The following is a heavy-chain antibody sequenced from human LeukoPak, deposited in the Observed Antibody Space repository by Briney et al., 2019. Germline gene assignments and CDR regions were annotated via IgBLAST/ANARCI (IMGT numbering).Heavy chain of an antibody. CDR3: ARAKPGSYYFDH. D-gene: IGHD1-26*01. Sequence: PGGSLRLSCAASGFIFSSFGMHWVRQAPGKGLDWVAVMWYAGENKYYADSVKGRFTVSRDNPENKLYLQMNSLRVEDTAVYYCARAKPGSYYFDHWGQGTLVSVSS. CDR2: MWYAGENK. V-gene: IGHV3-33*01. CDR1: GFIFSSFG. J-gene: IGHJ4*02.